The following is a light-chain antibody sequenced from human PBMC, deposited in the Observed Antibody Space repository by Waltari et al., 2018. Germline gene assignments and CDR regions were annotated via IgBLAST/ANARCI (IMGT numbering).Light chain of an antibody. CDR2: EVI. Sequence: QSALTQPPSASGSPGQSVTIPCTGTSSDVGGYNFVSWYQHHPGKAPKLIIYEVINRPSGVPDRFSGSKSGNTASLTVSGLQAEDEADYYCSSYARSNIVIFGGGTRLTVL. J-gene: IGLJ2*01. CDR3: SSYARSNIVI. CDR1: SSDVGGYNF. V-gene: IGLV2-8*01.